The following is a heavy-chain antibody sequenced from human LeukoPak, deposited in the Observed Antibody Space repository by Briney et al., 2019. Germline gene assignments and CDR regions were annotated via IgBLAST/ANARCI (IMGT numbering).Heavy chain of an antibody. CDR1: GFTFSSYA. J-gene: IGHJ4*02. CDR2: ISGSGGST. V-gene: IGHV3-23*01. CDR3: ARAGKYDYVWGSYRPLDY. Sequence: GGSLRLSCAASGFTFSSYAMSWVRQAPGKGLEWVSAISGSGGSTYYADSVKGRFTISRDNSKNTLYLQMNSLRAEDTAVYYCARAGKYDYVWGSYRPLDYWGQGTLVTVSS. D-gene: IGHD3-16*02.